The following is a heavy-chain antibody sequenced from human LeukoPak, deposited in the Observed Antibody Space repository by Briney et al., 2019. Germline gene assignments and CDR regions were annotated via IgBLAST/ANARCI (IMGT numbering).Heavy chain of an antibody. Sequence: SETLSLTCTVSGGSISSSSYYWGWIRQPPGKGLEWIGSIYYSGSTYYNPSLKSRVTISVDTSKNQFSLKLSSVTAADTAVYYCARHEDGFDPWGQGTLVTVSS. CDR1: GGSISSSSYY. CDR2: IYYSGST. CDR3: ARHEDGFDP. V-gene: IGHV4-39*01. J-gene: IGHJ5*02. D-gene: IGHD5-24*01.